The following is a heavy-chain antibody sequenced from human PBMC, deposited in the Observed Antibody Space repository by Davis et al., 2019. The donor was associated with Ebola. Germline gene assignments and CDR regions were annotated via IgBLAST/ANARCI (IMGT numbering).Heavy chain of an antibody. J-gene: IGHJ6*02. Sequence: MPSETLSLTCSVSGGSSSSDYWSWIRQPPGKGLEWIGYIYYTGSPNYNPSLKSRVTISVDTSKNQFSLKLNSVTAADTAVYYCARFGGVDFYALYVWGQGTTVTVSS. CDR1: GGSSSSDY. CDR2: IYYTGSP. V-gene: IGHV4-59*01. CDR3: ARFGGVDFYALYV. D-gene: IGHD3-16*01.